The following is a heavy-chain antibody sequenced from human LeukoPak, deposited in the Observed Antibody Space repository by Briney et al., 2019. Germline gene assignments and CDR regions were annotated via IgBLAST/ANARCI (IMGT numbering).Heavy chain of an antibody. V-gene: IGHV3-23*01. CDR2: ISGSGGST. J-gene: IGHJ6*02. CDR3: AKDKGDYGSESPYGMDV. CDR1: GFTFSSYA. Sequence: GGSLRLSCAASGFTFSSYAMSWVRQAPGKGLEWVSDISGSGGSTYYADSVKGRFTISRDNSKNTLYLQINSLRGEDTAVYYCAKDKGDYGSESPYGMDVWGQGTTVTVFS. D-gene: IGHD3-10*01.